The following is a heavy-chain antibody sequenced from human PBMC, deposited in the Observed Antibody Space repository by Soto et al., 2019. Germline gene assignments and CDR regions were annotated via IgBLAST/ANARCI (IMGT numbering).Heavy chain of an antibody. V-gene: IGHV3-15*01. D-gene: IGHD3-16*02. CDR1: GFTFSNAW. Sequence: PGGSLRLSCAASGFTFSNAWMSWVRQAPGKGLEWVGRIKSKTDGGTTDYAAPVKGRFTISRDDSKNTLYLQMNSLKTEDTAVYYCQDVAITFGGVIVIDSGQGTLVTVSS. CDR2: IKSKTDGGTT. J-gene: IGHJ4*02. CDR3: QDVAITFGGVIVID.